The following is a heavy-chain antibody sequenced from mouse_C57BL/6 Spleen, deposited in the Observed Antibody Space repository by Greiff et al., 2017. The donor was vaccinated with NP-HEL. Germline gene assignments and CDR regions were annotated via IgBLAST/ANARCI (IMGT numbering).Heavy chain of an antibody. D-gene: IGHD2-2*01. J-gene: IGHJ2*01. Sequence: EVQVVESGGGLVQPGGSMKLSCAASGFTFSDAWMDWVRQSPEKGLEWVAEIRNKANNHATYYAESVKGRFTISRDDSKSSVYLQMNSLRAEDTVIYYCTRLYGYDGDYFDYWGQGTTLTVSS. CDR2: IRNKANNHAT. CDR3: TRLYGYDGDYFDY. V-gene: IGHV6-6*01. CDR1: GFTFSDAW.